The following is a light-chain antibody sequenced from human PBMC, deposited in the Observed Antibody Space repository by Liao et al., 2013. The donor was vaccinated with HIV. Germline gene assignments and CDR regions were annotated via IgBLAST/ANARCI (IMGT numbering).Light chain of an antibody. CDR1: NIGSKS. J-gene: IGLJ1*01. CDR2: FDS. V-gene: IGLV3-21*04. CDR3: HVWDSATDHYV. Sequence: SYVLTQPPSVSVAPGKTARITCGGNNIGSKSVHWYQQKAGQAPVLVIYFDSDRPSGIPERFSGSNSGNTATLTISRVEAGDEADYYCHVWDSATDHYVFGTGTKVTVL.